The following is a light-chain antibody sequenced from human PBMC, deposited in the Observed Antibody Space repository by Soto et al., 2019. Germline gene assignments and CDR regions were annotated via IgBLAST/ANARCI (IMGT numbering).Light chain of an antibody. V-gene: IGLV2-14*01. CDR3: CSYASGTSRI. CDR2: EVS. J-gene: IGLJ2*01. CDR1: SGDIGSYNY. Sequence: QSVLTQPASVSGSPGQSITISCTGTSGDIGSYNYVSWYQQHPGRAPKLIIYEVSNRPSGVSNRFSGSKSGNTASLTISGLQAEDEADYYCCSYASGTSRIFGGGTKLTVL.